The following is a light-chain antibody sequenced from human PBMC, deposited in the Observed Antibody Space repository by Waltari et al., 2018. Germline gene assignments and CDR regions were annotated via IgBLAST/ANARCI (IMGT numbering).Light chain of an antibody. J-gene: IGKJ4*01. CDR2: DAS. CDR1: QSVSTY. CDR3: QQRYDWPLT. Sequence: EIVLTQSPANLSLSQGERATLPCRASQSVSTYFAWYQQKSGLPPRLLIYDASNRATDIPARFSGSGSGTDFTLTISSLEPEDFAVYYCQQRYDWPLTFGGGTKMEIK. V-gene: IGKV3-11*01.